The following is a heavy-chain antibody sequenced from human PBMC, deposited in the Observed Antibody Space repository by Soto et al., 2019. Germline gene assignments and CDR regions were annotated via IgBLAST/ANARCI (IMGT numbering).Heavy chain of an antibody. D-gene: IGHD3-3*01. J-gene: IGHJ6*02. CDR1: GGSISSSSYY. CDR3: ARLRYYDFWSGYYLGYYCYYGMDV. V-gene: IGHV4-39*01. Sequence: SETLSLTCTVSGGSISSSSYYWGWIRQPPGKGLEWIGSIYYSGSTYYNPSLKSRVTISVDTSKNQFSLKLSSVTAADTAVYYGARLRYYDFWSGYYLGYYCYYGMDVWGQGTTVTVSS. CDR2: IYYSGST.